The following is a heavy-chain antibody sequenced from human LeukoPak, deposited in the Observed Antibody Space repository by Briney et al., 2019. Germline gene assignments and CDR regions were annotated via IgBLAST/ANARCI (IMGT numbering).Heavy chain of an antibody. CDR3: ARDFSAWYYYGMDV. CDR1: GFTFSSYS. Sequence: PGGSLRLSCAASGFTFSSYSMNWVRQAPGKGLEWVSSISSSSSYIYYADSVKGRFTISRDNAKNSLYLQMNNLRAEDTAVYYCARDFSAWYYYGMDVWGQGTTVTVPS. J-gene: IGHJ6*02. D-gene: IGHD2/OR15-2a*01. CDR2: ISSSSSYI. V-gene: IGHV3-21*01.